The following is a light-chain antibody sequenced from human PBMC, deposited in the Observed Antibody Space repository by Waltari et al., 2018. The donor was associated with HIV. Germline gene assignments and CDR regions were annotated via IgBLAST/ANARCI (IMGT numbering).Light chain of an antibody. V-gene: IGLV1-47*01. CDR2: KNI. CDR3: TGWDASLSGYV. CDR1: YSNIGSDN. Sequence: QSVLTQPPSASGTPGQRVTISCSGSYSNIGSDNVYWYQHLPGTAPKLLIYKNIQRPSGVPDRFSGSKSGASAYLAISGLRSEDEADYYCTGWDASLSGYVLGPGTRVTV. J-gene: IGLJ1*01.